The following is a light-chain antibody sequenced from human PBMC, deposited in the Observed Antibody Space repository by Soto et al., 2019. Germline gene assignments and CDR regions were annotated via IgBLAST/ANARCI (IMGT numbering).Light chain of an antibody. CDR1: QSVLYSSNNKNY. Sequence: DIVMTQSPDSLAVSLGERATINCKSSQSVLYSSNNKNYLAWYQQKPGQPPKLLIYWASTRESGVPDPFSGSGSGTDFTLTISSLQAEDVAVYYCQQYYSTLLTFGGGTKVDIK. CDR3: QQYYSTLLT. J-gene: IGKJ4*01. V-gene: IGKV4-1*01. CDR2: WAS.